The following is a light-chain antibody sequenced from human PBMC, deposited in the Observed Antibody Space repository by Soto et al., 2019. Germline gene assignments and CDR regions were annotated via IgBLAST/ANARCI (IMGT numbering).Light chain of an antibody. CDR1: QSVSSY. CDR3: QQRSNWPPFT. J-gene: IGKJ4*01. CDR2: DAS. V-gene: IGKV3-11*01. Sequence: EIVLTQSPATLSLSPGERATLSRRASQSVSSYLAWYQQKPGQAPRLLIYDASNRATGIPARFSGSGSGTDFTLTISSPEPEDFAVYYCQQRSNWPPFTFGGGTKVEIK.